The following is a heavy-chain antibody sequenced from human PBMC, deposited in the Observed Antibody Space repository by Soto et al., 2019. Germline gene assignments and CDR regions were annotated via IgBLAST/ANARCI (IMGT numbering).Heavy chain of an antibody. D-gene: IGHD3-16*02. CDR2: IYYSGST. Sequence: LSLTCTVSGGSISSGGYYWSWIRQHPGKGLEWIGYIYYSGSTYYNPSLKSRVTISVDTSKNQFSLKLSSVTAADTAVYYCARSQNRSYRAYYFDYWGQGTLVTVSS. CDR1: GGSISSGGYY. V-gene: IGHV4-31*03. J-gene: IGHJ4*02. CDR3: ARSQNRSYRAYYFDY.